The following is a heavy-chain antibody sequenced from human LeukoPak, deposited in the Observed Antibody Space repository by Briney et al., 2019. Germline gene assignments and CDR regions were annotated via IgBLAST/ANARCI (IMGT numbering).Heavy chain of an antibody. CDR2: INPNAGTT. V-gene: IGHV1-2*06. CDR3: ARVSSSGGYYSYDTFNI. Sequence: ASVKVSCKASGYTFTDYYMHWVRQAPGQGLEWMGRINPNAGTTNYAQKFQGRVTMTRDTSINTAYMGLSSLRSDDTAVYYCARVSSSGGYYSYDTFNIWGQGTMVTVSS. CDR1: GYTFTDYY. D-gene: IGHD3-22*01. J-gene: IGHJ3*02.